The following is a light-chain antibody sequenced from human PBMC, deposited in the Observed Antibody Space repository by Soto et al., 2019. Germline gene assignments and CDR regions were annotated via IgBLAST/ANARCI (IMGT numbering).Light chain of an antibody. CDR2: GAS. V-gene: IGKV3D-15*01. Sequence: EIVLTQSPGTLSLSPGESATLSCRASRSLDSGQLAWYQQKPGQAPRPLIYGASTRATGIPARFSGSGSGTEFTLTISSLQSEDFAVYYCQQYNNWPTWTFGQGTKVDIK. CDR1: RSLDSGQ. J-gene: IGKJ1*01. CDR3: QQYNNWPTWT.